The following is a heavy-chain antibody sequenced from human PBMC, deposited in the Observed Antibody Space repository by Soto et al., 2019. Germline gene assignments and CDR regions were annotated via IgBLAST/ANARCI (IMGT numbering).Heavy chain of an antibody. J-gene: IGHJ5*02. D-gene: IGHD6-13*01. V-gene: IGHV4-39*01. CDR1: GGSISSSSYY. Sequence: QLQLQESGPGLVKPSETLSLTCTVSGGSISSSSYYWGWIRQPPGKGLEWIGSIYYSGSTYYNPSLKSRVTISVDTSKNQFSLKLSSVTAADTAVYYCARHGYSSSWRRGWFDPWGQGTLVTVSS. CDR2: IYYSGST. CDR3: ARHGYSSSWRRGWFDP.